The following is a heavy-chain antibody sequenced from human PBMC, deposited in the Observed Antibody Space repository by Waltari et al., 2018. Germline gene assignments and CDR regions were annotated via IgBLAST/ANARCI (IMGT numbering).Heavy chain of an antibody. V-gene: IGHV4-34*01. CDR3: ARAPSIYYGIFSVPGTLDY. J-gene: IGHJ3*01. D-gene: IGHD3-9*01. CDR1: GESFSGYF. CDR2: VNHSGSA. Sequence: QVRLDQWGAGLLKPSETLSLTCAVYGESFSGYFWTWIRQSPGKGLEWIGEVNHSGSANYNPSLKSRVAISVDTSRNQFSLTLRSVTAADTAVYYCARAPSIYYGIFSVPGTLDYWGQGIMVIVSS.